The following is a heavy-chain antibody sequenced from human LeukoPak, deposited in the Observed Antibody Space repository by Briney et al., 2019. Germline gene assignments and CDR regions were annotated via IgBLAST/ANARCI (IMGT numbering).Heavy chain of an antibody. V-gene: IGHV1-69*05. CDR3: AREGSAARAYFDY. D-gene: IGHD6-6*01. CDR1: GGTFSSYA. J-gene: IGHJ4*02. CDR2: IIPIFGTA. Sequence: ASVKVSCKASGGTFSSYAISWVRQAPGQGLEWMGGIIPIFGTANYAQKFQGRVTMTTDTSTSTAYMELRSLRSDDTAVYYCAREGSAARAYFDYWGQGTLVTVSS.